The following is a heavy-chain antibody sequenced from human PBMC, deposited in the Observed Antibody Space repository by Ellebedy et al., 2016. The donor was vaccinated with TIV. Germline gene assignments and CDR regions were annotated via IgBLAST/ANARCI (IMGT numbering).Heavy chain of an antibody. Sequence: SETLSLTCAVYGGSFSGYYWSWIRQPPGRGLEWIGEINHSGNTNYNPSLKSRVTISVDTSKNQFSLKLSSVTAADTAVYYCARVGFPDIWGQGTMVTVSS. D-gene: IGHD1-14*01. CDR1: GGSFSGYY. V-gene: IGHV4-34*01. CDR2: INHSGNT. J-gene: IGHJ3*02. CDR3: ARVGFPDI.